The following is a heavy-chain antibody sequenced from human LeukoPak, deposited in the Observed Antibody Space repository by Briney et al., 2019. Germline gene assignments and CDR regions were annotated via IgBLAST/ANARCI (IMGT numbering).Heavy chain of an antibody. CDR3: ARDGVPNWGFFDY. CDR1: GFTFSSYS. J-gene: IGHJ4*02. CDR2: ISSSSSYI. Sequence: PGGSLRLSCAASGFTFSSYSMNWVRQAPGKGLEWVSSISSSSSYIYYADSVKGRFTISRDNAKNSLYLQMNSLRAEDTAVYYCARDGVPNWGFFDYWGQGTLVTVSS. D-gene: IGHD7-27*01. V-gene: IGHV3-21*01.